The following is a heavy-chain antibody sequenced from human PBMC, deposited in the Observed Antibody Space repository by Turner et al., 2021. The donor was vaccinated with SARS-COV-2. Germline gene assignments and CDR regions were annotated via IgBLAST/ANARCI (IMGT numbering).Heavy chain of an antibody. D-gene: IGHD2-2*01. CDR2: MNPNSGNT. CDR1: GYTFTSYD. CDR3: ARGGYCSSTSCSPYWYFDL. V-gene: IGHV1-8*03. J-gene: IGHJ2*01. Sequence: QVQLVQSGAEVKKPGASVKVSCKASGYTFTSYDINWVRQATGQGLEWMGWMNPNSGNTGYAQKFQGRVTITRNTYISTAYMELSSLRSEDTAVYYCARGGYCSSTSCSPYWYFDLWGRGTLVTVSS.